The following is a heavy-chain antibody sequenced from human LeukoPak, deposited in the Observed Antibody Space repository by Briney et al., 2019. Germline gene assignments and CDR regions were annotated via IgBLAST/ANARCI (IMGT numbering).Heavy chain of an antibody. CDR3: ARHQTPNYDILTGYPYYYYYGMDV. J-gene: IGHJ6*02. D-gene: IGHD3-9*01. V-gene: IGHV4-59*08. CDR2: IYYSGST. CDR1: GGSISSYY. Sequence: SETLSLTCTVSGGSISSYYWSWIRQPAGKGLEWIGYIYYSGSTNYNPSLKSRDTISVETSKNQFSLKLRSVTAAETAVYYCARHQTPNYDILTGYPYYYYYGMDVWGQGTTVTVSS.